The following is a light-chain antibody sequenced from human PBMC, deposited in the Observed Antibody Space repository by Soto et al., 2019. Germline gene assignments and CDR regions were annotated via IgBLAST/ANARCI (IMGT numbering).Light chain of an antibody. Sequence: QSVLTQPPSASGTPGQRVSISCSGSCSNLKTNTVNWYQHLPGTAPKLLIFSNNQRPSGVPDRFSGSKSGTSASLAITGLQSEDEADYYCAAWDDSLNGRVFGGGTKLTVL. J-gene: IGLJ2*01. CDR1: CSNLKTNT. V-gene: IGLV1-44*01. CDR3: AAWDDSLNGRV. CDR2: SNN.